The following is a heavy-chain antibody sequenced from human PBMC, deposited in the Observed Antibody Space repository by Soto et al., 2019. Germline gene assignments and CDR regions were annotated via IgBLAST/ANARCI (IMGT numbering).Heavy chain of an antibody. CDR2: IGRRGDYM. J-gene: IGHJ6*02. CDR3: TRNSDYYGSESFYTYTMDI. CDR1: GFLLSNYG. D-gene: IGHD3-10*01. Sequence: EVQVVESGGGLVKPGGSLRLSCAASGFLLSNYGMNWVRQAPGKGLEWVSFIGRRGDYMAYADSVKGRFTISRDNAKDSLYLQMNSLRAEDTAVYYCTRNSDYYGSESFYTYTMDIWGQGTTVTVSS. V-gene: IGHV3-21*01.